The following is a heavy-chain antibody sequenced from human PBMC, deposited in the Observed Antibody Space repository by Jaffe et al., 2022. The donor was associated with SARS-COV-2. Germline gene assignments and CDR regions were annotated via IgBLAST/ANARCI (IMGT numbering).Heavy chain of an antibody. D-gene: IGHD2-15*01. CDR2: ISYDGSNK. Sequence: QVQLVESGGGVVQPGRSLRLSCAASGFTFSSYGMHWVRQAPGKGLEWVAVISYDGSNKYYADSVKGRFTISRDNSKNTLYLQMNSLRAEDTAVYYCAKVESYLSSHCSGGSCYGYYFDYWGQGTLVTVSS. J-gene: IGHJ4*02. CDR1: GFTFSSYG. CDR3: AKVESYLSSHCSGGSCYGYYFDY. V-gene: IGHV3-30*18.